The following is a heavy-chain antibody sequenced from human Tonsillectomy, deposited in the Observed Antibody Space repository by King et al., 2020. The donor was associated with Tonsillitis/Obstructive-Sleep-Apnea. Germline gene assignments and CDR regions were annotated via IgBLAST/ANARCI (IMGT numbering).Heavy chain of an antibody. CDR2: ILYDGSNK. J-gene: IGHJ4*02. D-gene: IGHD2-15*01. CDR1: GFTFSSYA. V-gene: IGHV3-30*01. CDR3: ARDYCRGGSCYHDY. Sequence: VQLVESGGGVVQPGRSLRLSCAASGFTFSSYAVHWVRQAPGKGLEWVALILYDGSNKYFADSVKGRFTFSRDNSKNTLYLQMNSLGAEDAAVYYCARDYCRGGSCYHDYWGQGTLVTVSS.